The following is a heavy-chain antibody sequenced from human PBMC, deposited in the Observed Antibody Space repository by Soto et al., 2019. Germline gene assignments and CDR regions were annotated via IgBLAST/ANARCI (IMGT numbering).Heavy chain of an antibody. CDR3: ARSRNVAEFNDYGGNYHGFDI. J-gene: IGHJ3*02. D-gene: IGHD4-17*01. Sequence: QVQLEQSGAEVKKAGSSVKVSCKAFGGSDNSHAISWVRQAPGQGLEWMGGIIPMFGTPTYAQKFQAGVTISAEESTSTVYLDLSSLRSEDTAVYYCARSRNVAEFNDYGGNYHGFDIWGQGTMVTVSS. CDR1: GGSDNSHA. CDR2: IIPMFGTP. V-gene: IGHV1-69*01.